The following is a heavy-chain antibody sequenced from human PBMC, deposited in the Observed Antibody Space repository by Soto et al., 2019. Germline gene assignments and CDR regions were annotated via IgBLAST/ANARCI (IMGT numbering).Heavy chain of an antibody. CDR3: VNDYSHGRFPDP. J-gene: IGHJ5*02. V-gene: IGHV3-64D*06. CDR2: STYGGVTP. D-gene: IGHD1-26*01. CDR1: GGNLKDYG. Sequence: PGESLRLSCAASGGNLKDYGRHWVRQAPGKGLEQVAASTYGGVTPDYVETAKLRCTVSRDKAKNTHYLQMGRLRAEDTAIYFRVNDYSHGRFPDPWGQGTLVTVSS.